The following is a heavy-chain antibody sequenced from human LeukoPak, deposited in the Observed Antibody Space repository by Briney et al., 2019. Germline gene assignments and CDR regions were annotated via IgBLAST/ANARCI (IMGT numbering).Heavy chain of an antibody. D-gene: IGHD2-2*01. Sequence: PGGPQRLFCATCGFTFSRYGMNWLRQAPGKGLEWLASIRSHYSDTYCADSLKRRFNLSRDNYKNTLYPQMDHQSVDGARVLYCVNASERGR. J-gene: IGHJ2*01. CDR1: GFTFSRYG. V-gene: IGHV3-30*02. CDR2: IRSHYSDT. CDR3: VNASE.